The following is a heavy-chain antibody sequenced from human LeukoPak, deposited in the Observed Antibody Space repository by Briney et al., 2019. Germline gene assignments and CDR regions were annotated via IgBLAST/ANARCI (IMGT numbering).Heavy chain of an antibody. CDR3: AKDQELWFEPIYYYYGMDV. Sequence: GGSLRLPCAASGFTFSSYAMSWVRQAAGKGLEWGSAISGSGGSTYYADSVKGRFTISRDNSKNTLYLQMNSLRAEDTAVYYCAKDQELWFEPIYYYYGMDVWGQGTTVTVSS. J-gene: IGHJ6*02. CDR2: ISGSGGST. D-gene: IGHD3-10*01. CDR1: GFTFSSYA. V-gene: IGHV3-23*01.